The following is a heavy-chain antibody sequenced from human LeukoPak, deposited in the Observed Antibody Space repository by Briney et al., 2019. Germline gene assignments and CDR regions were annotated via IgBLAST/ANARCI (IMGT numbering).Heavy chain of an antibody. V-gene: IGHV1-2*02. Sequence: ASVKVSCKASGYTFTGYYMHWVRQAPGQGLEWMGWIIPNSGGTNYAQKFQGRVTMTRDTSISTAYMELSRLRSDDTAVYYCARGSGDFWSGYSPSYWGQGTLVTVSS. CDR1: GYTFTGYY. CDR2: IIPNSGGT. J-gene: IGHJ4*02. CDR3: ARGSGDFWSGYSPSY. D-gene: IGHD3-3*01.